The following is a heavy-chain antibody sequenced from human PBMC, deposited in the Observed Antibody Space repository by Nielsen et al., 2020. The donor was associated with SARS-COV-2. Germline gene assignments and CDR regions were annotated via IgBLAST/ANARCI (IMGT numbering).Heavy chain of an antibody. J-gene: IGHJ4*02. CDR3: GRNLLGSGSYYNPIEI. CDR1: GYTFTTYG. V-gene: IGHV1-18*01. D-gene: IGHD3-10*01. Sequence: ASVKVSCKASGYTFTTYGISWVRQAPGQGLEWMGWISAYNGNTNYAQKVQGRVTMTTDTSTSTAYMELRSLRSDDTAVYYCGRNLLGSGSYYNPIEIWGQGTLVTVSS. CDR2: ISAYNGNT.